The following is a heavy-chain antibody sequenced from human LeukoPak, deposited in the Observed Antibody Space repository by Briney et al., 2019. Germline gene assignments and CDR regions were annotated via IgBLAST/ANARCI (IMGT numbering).Heavy chain of an antibody. CDR1: GFSFSSYG. CDR3: ARATEYYDSSGYYLWYFDY. CDR2: IYSGGST. D-gene: IGHD3-22*01. J-gene: IGHJ4*02. Sequence: PGRSLRLSCAASGFSFSSYGMHWVRQAPGKGLEWVSVIYSGGSTYYADSVKGRFTISRDNSKNTLYLQMNSLRAEDTAVYYCARATEYYDSSGYYLWYFDYWGQGTLVTVSS. V-gene: IGHV3-66*01.